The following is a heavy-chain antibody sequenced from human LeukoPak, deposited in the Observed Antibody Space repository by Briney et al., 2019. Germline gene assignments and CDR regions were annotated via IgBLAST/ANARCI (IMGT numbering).Heavy chain of an antibody. CDR1: GFTFSSYA. D-gene: IGHD6-19*01. Sequence: GGSLRLSCAASGFTFSSYAMHWVRQAPGKGLEYVSAISSNGGSTYYANSVKGRFTISRDNSKNTLYLQMGSLRAEDMAVYYCARDSGSGWTIYYCYGMDVWGQGTTVTVSS. V-gene: IGHV3-64*01. CDR2: ISSNGGST. J-gene: IGHJ6*02. CDR3: ARDSGSGWTIYYCYGMDV.